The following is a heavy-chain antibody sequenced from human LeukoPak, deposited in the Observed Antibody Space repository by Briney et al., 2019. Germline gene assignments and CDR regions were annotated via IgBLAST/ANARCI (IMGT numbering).Heavy chain of an antibody. Sequence: ASVKVSCKASGYTFTGYYMHWVRQAPGQGLEWMGIINPSGGSTSYAQKFQGRVTVTRDTSTSTVYMELSSLRSEDTAVYYCARDLETVVTRYYYYYYGMDVWGQGTTVTVSS. D-gene: IGHD4-23*01. CDR1: GYTFTGYY. V-gene: IGHV1-46*01. CDR2: INPSGGST. J-gene: IGHJ6*02. CDR3: ARDLETVVTRYYYYYYGMDV.